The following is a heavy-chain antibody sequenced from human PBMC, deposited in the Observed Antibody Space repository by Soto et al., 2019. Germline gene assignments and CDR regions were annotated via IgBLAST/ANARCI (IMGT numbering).Heavy chain of an antibody. Sequence: QVQMVQSGPEVNMPGASVKVSCKTSGYTFTAYGLAWLRQAPGQRPEWMGWVSTANDNTNYAEKFQGRVTMTTDTSTATTYMELRSLRSDDTAVYYCARELNTDSSAYYSFAYWGQGTLVTVSS. CDR1: GYTFTAYG. CDR3: ARELNTDSSAYYSFAY. J-gene: IGHJ4*02. V-gene: IGHV1-18*01. D-gene: IGHD3-22*01. CDR2: VSTANDNT.